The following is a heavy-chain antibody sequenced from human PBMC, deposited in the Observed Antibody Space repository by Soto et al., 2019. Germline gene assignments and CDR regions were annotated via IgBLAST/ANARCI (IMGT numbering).Heavy chain of an antibody. D-gene: IGHD6-19*01. CDR3: ARASEPLLGKGVGRAVRSRRKYYFDY. CDR2: INHSGST. V-gene: IGHV4-34*01. CDR1: GGSFSGYY. J-gene: IGHJ4*02. Sequence: SETLSLTCAVYGGSFSGYYWSWIRQPPGKGLEWIGEINHSGSTNYNPSLKSRVTISVDTSKNQFSLKLSSVTAADTAVYYCARASEPLLGKGVGRAVRSRRKYYFDYWGQGTLVNVSS.